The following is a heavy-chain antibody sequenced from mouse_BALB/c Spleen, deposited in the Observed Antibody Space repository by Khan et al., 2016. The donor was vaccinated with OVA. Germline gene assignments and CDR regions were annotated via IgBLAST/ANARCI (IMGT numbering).Heavy chain of an antibody. D-gene: IGHD2-14*01. CDR3: AKNYRYDVYFDY. Sequence: EVELVESGPDLVKPGASVRMSCKASGYTFTSYVIHWLRQKPGQGLEWIGYIYPFNDDTKYNEKFKGKATLTSDKSSSTAYMELSSLTSEDSAVYDCAKNYRYDVYFDYWGQGTTLTVSS. CDR1: GYTFTSYV. V-gene: IGHV1S136*01. J-gene: IGHJ2*01. CDR2: IYPFNDDT.